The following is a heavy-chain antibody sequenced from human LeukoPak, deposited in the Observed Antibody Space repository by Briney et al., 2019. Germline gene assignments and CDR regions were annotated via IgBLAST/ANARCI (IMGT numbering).Heavy chain of an antibody. CDR2: ISPSGAST. J-gene: IGHJ6*03. CDR3: ARVIAAVRIGASFPGSYYNSYMDV. CDR1: GYTFTNYY. D-gene: IGHD6-13*01. Sequence: AAVKVSCKASGYTFTNYYMHWVRQAPGQGLEWMGIISPSGASTTYAQKFQGRVTMTRDTSTSTAYMELRSLRSDDTAIYYCARVIAAVRIGASFPGSYYNSYMDVWGKGTTVTVSS. V-gene: IGHV1-46*01.